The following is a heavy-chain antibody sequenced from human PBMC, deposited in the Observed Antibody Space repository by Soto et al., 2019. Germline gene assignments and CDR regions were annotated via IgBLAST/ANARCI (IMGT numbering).Heavy chain of an antibody. CDR1: GGSINSGXXX. CDR3: SRGILV. D-gene: IGHD5-18*01. Sequence: QVQLQESGPGLVKPSQTLSLTCTVSGGSINSGXXXXXXXRQHPGKGLDWIGCISYGGSTSYNPSLKSRVTISVATSKNQFSMKLTSVTAADTAVYYCSRGILVWGQGALITVSS. J-gene: IGHJ4*02. V-gene: IGHV4-31*03. CDR2: ISYGGST.